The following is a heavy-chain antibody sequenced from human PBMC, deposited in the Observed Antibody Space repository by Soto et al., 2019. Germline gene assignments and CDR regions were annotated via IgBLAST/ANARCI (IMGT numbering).Heavy chain of an antibody. CDR3: ARDAVYYPFDY. CDR1: GFTFSSYG. CDR2: IWYDGSNK. V-gene: IGHV3-33*01. Sequence: QVQLVESGGGVVQPGRSLRLSCAASGFTFSSYGMHWVRQAPGKGLEWVVVIWYDGSNKYYADSVKGRFTISRDNSKNTLYLQMNSLRAEDTAVYYCARDAVYYPFDYWGQGTLVTVSS. D-gene: IGHD3-22*01. J-gene: IGHJ4*02.